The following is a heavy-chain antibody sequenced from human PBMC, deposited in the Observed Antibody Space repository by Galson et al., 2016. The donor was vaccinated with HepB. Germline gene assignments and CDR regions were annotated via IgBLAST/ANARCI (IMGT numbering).Heavy chain of an antibody. D-gene: IGHD2/OR15-2a*01. CDR2: ISSSSDIT. V-gene: IGHV3-48*02. Sequence: SLRLSCAASGFTFNTYGMNWVRQAPGKGLEWISFISSSSDITHYADSVKGRFTISRDNAKNALYLQMNSLRDEDMAVYYCARNPEVNIILQHWGQGTLVTVSS. CDR3: ARNPEVNIILQH. CDR1: GFTFNTYG. J-gene: IGHJ1*01.